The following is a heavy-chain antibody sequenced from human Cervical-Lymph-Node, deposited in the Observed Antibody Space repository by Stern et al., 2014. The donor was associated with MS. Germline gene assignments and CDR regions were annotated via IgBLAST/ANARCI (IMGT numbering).Heavy chain of an antibody. Sequence: VHLVESGGGVVQPGRSLRLSCAASGFTFSSYGMHWVRQAPGKGLEWVTLISYDGRNEYYADSVKGRFTISRDNSKNTVYLQMNSLRPEDTAVYYCARPRRPYFFRGNHHYYGMDVWGQGTRVSVSS. J-gene: IGHJ6*02. CDR3: ARPRRPYFFRGNHHYYGMDV. D-gene: IGHD2/OR15-2a*01. V-gene: IGHV3-30*03. CDR1: GFTFSSYG. CDR2: ISYDGRNE.